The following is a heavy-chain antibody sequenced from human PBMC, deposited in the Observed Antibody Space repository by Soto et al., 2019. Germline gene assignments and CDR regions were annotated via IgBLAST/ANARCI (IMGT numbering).Heavy chain of an antibody. CDR2: IYYSGGT. Sequence: QVQLQESGPGLVKPSETLSLTCTVSGGSISSYYWSWIRQPPGKGLEWIGYIYYSGGTNYNPSLKSRVTISVDTSKNQFSLKLSSVTAADTAVYYCASMYSSGWYFDYWGQGTLVTVSS. V-gene: IGHV4-59*01. CDR1: GGSISSYY. D-gene: IGHD6-19*01. J-gene: IGHJ4*02. CDR3: ASMYSSGWYFDY.